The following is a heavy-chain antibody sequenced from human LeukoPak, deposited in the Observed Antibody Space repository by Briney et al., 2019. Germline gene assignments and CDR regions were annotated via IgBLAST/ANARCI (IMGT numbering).Heavy chain of an antibody. CDR2: IRYDGSNK. J-gene: IGHJ3*02. CDR1: GFTFSSYG. V-gene: IGHV3-30*02. CDR3: AKHIVVVVAATPDDAFDI. Sequence: GGALRLSCAASGFTFSSYGMHWVRQAPGKGLEWVAFIRYDGSNKYYTDSVKGRFTISRDNSKSTLYLQMNSLRAEDTAVYYCAKHIVVVVAATPDDAFDIWGQGTMVTVSS. D-gene: IGHD2-15*01.